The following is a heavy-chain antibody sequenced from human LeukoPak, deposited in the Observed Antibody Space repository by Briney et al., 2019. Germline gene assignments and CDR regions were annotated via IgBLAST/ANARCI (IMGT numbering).Heavy chain of an antibody. D-gene: IGHD2-2*01. CDR3: ARDSKSEAFDI. J-gene: IGHJ3*02. CDR2: ISSSSSYI. Sequence: GGSLRLSCAASGFTFSGYSMNWVRQAPGQGLEWVSSISSSSSYIYYADSVKGRFTISRDNAKNSLYLQMNSLRAEDTAVYYCARDSKSEAFDIWGQGTMVTVSS. CDR1: GFTFSGYS. V-gene: IGHV3-21*01.